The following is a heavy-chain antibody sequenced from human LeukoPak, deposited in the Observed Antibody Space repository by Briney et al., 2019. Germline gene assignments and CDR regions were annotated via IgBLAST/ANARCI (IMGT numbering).Heavy chain of an antibody. D-gene: IGHD5-18*01. Sequence: PSETLSLTCTVSGGSISSYYWSWIRQPPGKGLEWIGYIYYSGSTNYNPSLKSRVTISVDTSKNQFSLKLSSVTAADTAVYYCARQHSYGLYYFDYWGQGTLVTASS. CDR1: GGSISSYY. CDR3: ARQHSYGLYYFDY. J-gene: IGHJ4*02. V-gene: IGHV4-59*08. CDR2: IYYSGST.